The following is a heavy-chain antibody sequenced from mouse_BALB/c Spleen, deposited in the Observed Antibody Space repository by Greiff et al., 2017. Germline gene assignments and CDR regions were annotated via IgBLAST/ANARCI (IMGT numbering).Heavy chain of an antibody. CDR1: GFTFSSYA. CDR2: ISSGGST. CDR3: ARNPDYYAMDY. J-gene: IGHJ4*01. Sequence: EVQLVESGGGLVQPGGSLKLSCAASGFTFSSYAMSWVRQTPEKRLEWVASISSGGSTYYPDSVKGRFTISRDNARNILYLQMSSLRSEDTAMYYCARNPDYYAMDYWGQGTSVTVSS. V-gene: IGHV5-6-5*01.